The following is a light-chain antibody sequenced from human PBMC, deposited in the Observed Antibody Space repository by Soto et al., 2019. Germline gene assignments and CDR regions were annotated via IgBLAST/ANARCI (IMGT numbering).Light chain of an antibody. J-gene: IGLJ2*01. Sequence: QAVVTQEPSLTVSPGGTVTLTCGSSTGAVTSGHYPYWFQQKPGQAPRTLIYDTSNKHSWTPARFSGSLLGGKAALTLSGAQPGDEAEYYCLLSYSSSRRIFGGGTQLTVL. CDR1: TGAVTSGHY. V-gene: IGLV7-46*01. CDR3: LLSYSSSRRI. CDR2: DTS.